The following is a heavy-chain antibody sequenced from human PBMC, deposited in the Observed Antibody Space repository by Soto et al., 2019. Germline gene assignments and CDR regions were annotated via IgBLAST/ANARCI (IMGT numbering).Heavy chain of an antibody. CDR1: GYTFTSYA. CDR2: INAGNGNT. J-gene: IGHJ4*02. V-gene: IGHV1-3*01. CDR3: ARSIAVAGIHFDY. Sequence: ASVKVSCKASGYTFTSYAMHWVRQAPGQRLEWMGWINAGNGNTKYSQKFQGRVTITRDTSASTAYMELSSLRSEDTAVYYCARSIAVAGIHFDYWGQGPMVTVSS. D-gene: IGHD6-19*01.